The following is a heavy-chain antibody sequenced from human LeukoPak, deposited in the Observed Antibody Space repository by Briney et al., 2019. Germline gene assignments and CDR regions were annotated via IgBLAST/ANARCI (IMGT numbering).Heavy chain of an antibody. V-gene: IGHV3-33*01. CDR3: ASYYHRDAFDI. J-gene: IGHJ3*02. D-gene: IGHD3-10*01. CDR1: GLTFSCYG. Sequence: PGGSLRLSCAASGLTFSCYGMPWGRQAPGKGLEWVAVIWYDGSNKYYADSVKGRFTISRDNSKNTLYLQMNSLRAEDTAVYYCASYYHRDAFDIWGQGTMVTVSS. CDR2: IWYDGSNK.